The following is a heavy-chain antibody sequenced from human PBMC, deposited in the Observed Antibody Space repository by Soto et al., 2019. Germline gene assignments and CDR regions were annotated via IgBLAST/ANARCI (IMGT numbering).Heavy chain of an antibody. Sequence: QVQLVQSGAEVKKPGASVKVSCKASGYTFTSYGISWVRQAPGQGLEWMGWISAYNGNTKYAQKLQGRVTTTTDTATRTAYTGLRNLKPDDTAAYYRAGDLGGSYYAPVDCWGKGTQVTVSS. CDR1: GYTFTSYG. J-gene: IGHJ4*02. CDR3: AGDLGGSYYAPVDC. V-gene: IGHV1-18*01. D-gene: IGHD1-26*01. CDR2: ISAYNGNT.